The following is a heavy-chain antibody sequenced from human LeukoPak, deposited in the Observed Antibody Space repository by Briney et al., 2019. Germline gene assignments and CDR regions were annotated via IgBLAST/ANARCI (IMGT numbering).Heavy chain of an antibody. V-gene: IGHV4-59*12. J-gene: IGHJ5*02. CDR2: VYYSGST. D-gene: IGHD3-22*01. CDR1: GGSISSYY. CDR3: ARGGEGDDSSGYYSSFDP. Sequence: SETLSLTCTVSGGSISSYYWSWIRQPPGKGLEWIGYVYYSGSTNYNPSLKSRVTISVDTSKNQFSLKLSSVTAADTAVYYCARGGEGDDSSGYYSSFDPWGQGTLVTVSS.